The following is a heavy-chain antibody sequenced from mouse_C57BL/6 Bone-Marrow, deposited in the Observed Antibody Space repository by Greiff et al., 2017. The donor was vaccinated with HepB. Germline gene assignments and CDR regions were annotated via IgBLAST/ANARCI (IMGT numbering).Heavy chain of an antibody. V-gene: IGHV1-55*01. CDR3: VYYDYDGYYFDY. CDR2: IYPGSGST. CDR1: GYTFTSYW. Sequence: QVQLQQPGAELVKPGASVKMSCKASGYTFTSYWITWVKQRPGQGLEWIGDIYPGSGSTNYNEKFKSKATLTVDTSSSTACMQLSSLTSEDSAVYYCVYYDYDGYYFDYWGQGTTLTVSS. D-gene: IGHD2-4*01. J-gene: IGHJ2*01.